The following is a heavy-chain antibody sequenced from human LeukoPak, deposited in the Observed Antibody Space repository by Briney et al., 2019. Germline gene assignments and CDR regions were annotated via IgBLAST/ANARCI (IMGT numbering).Heavy chain of an antibody. CDR1: GYTFTGYY. D-gene: IGHD6-13*01. CDR2: INPNSGGT. Sequence: ASVKVSCKASGYTFTGYYMHWARQAPGQGLEWMGRINPNSGGTNYAQKFQGRVTMTRDTSISTAYMELSRLRSDDTAVYYCARDPPRMKQQLVGDYWGQGTLVTVSS. J-gene: IGHJ4*02. V-gene: IGHV1-2*06. CDR3: ARDPPRMKQQLVGDY.